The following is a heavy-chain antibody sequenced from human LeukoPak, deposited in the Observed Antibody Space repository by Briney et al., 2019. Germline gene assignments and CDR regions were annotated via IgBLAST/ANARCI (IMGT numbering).Heavy chain of an antibody. CDR3: ARMVPSIAARPKPANWFDP. V-gene: IGHV1-2*02. Sequence: ASVKVSCKASGYTFTGYYMHWVRQAPGQGLEWMGWINPNSGGTNYAQKFQGRVTMTRDTSISTAYMELSRLRSDDTAVYYCARMVPSIAARPKPANWFDPWGQGTLVTVSS. D-gene: IGHD6-6*01. CDR1: GYTFTGYY. CDR2: INPNSGGT. J-gene: IGHJ5*02.